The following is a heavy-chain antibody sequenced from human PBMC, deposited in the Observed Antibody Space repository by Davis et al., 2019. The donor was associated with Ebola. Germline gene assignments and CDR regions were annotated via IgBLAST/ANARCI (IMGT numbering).Heavy chain of an antibody. CDR2: IGYNGDNT. J-gene: IGHJ5*02. V-gene: IGHV3-23*01. CDR3: AKGYYYDSSGPGWFDP. D-gene: IGHD3-22*01. Sequence: GGSLRLSCAASGFTFSSYAMSWVRQAPGKGLEWVSTIGYNGDNTYYADSVKGRFTISRDNAKNSLYLQMNSLRDEDTAVYYCAKGYYYDSSGPGWFDPWGQGTLVTVSS. CDR1: GFTFSSYA.